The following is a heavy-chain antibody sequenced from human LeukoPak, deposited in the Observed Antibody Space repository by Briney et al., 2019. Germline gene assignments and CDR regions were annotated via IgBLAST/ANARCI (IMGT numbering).Heavy chain of an antibody. CDR2: TSPDEGLK. D-gene: IGHD6-13*01. V-gene: IGHV3-30*04. CDR3: AKDFSHIALPTTFDY. J-gene: IGHJ4*02. Sequence: GRSLRLSCVASGFTFANYVTHWVRQAPGKGLEWVAVTSPDEGLKFYGDSVKGRFTISRDNSKNTLYLQMNSLRAEDTAVYYCAKDFSHIALPTTFDYWGQGTLVTVSS. CDR1: GFTFANYV.